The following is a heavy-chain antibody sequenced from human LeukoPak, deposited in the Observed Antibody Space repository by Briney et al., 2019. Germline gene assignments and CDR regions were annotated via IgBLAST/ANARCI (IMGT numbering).Heavy chain of an antibody. V-gene: IGHV4-59*01. CDR1: GGSISSYY. CDR3: ARDLLHSSSGY. CDR2: IYYSGST. D-gene: IGHD6-6*01. J-gene: IGHJ4*02. Sequence: KPSETLSLTCTVSGGSISSYYWSWIRQPPGKGLEWIGYIYYSGSTNYNPSLKIRVTISVDTSKTQFSLKLSSVTAADTAVYYCARDLLHSSSGYWGQGTLVTVSS.